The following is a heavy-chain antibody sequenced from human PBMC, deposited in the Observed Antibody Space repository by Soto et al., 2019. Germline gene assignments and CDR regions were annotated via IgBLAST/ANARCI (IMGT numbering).Heavy chain of an antibody. CDR3: ARESGYDVYYYYGMDV. J-gene: IGHJ6*02. Sequence: SVKVSCKASGCTFSSYAISCVRQAPGQGLEWMGGIIPIFGTANYAQKFQGRVTITADESTSTAYMELSSLRSEDTAVYYCARESGYDVYYYYGMDVWGQGTTVTVSS. D-gene: IGHD5-12*01. CDR1: GCTFSSYA. CDR2: IIPIFGTA. V-gene: IGHV1-69*13.